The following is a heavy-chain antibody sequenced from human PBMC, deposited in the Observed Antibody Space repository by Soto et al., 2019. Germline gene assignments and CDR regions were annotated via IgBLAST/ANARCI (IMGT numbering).Heavy chain of an antibody. V-gene: IGHV3-30*18. CDR1: GFTFSSYG. D-gene: IGHD3-3*01. CDR2: ISYDGSNK. Sequence: RGSLRVSCAASGFTFSSYGMHWFRQAPGKGLEWVAVISYDGSNKYYADSVKGRFTISRDNSKNTLYLQMNSLRAEDTAVYYCAKSVRFLEWLLYRLDYYGMDVWGQGTTVTVSS. CDR3: AKSVRFLEWLLYRLDYYGMDV. J-gene: IGHJ6*02.